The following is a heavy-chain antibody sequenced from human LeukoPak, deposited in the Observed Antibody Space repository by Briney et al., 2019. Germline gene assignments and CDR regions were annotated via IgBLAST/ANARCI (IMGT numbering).Heavy chain of an antibody. J-gene: IGHJ4*02. D-gene: IGHD3/OR15-3a*01. CDR1: GFTVNSNY. CDR2: IYGGGST. CDR3: ATAAFRLLVWLCFDS. Sequence: GGSLRLSCAASGFTVNSNYMSWVRQAPGKGLEWVSVIYGGGSTYYADSVKGRFTISRDNSRNTLYLQMNSLRAEDTAVYYCATAAFRLLVWLCFDSWGQGTLVTVSS. V-gene: IGHV3-66*01.